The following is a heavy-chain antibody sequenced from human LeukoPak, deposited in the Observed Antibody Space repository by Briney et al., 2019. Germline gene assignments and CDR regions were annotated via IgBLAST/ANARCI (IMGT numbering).Heavy chain of an antibody. CDR1: GFTFSSYW. D-gene: IGHD3-16*02. CDR2: IKQDGSEK. J-gene: IGHJ4*02. V-gene: IGHV3-7*04. Sequence: PGGSLRLSCAASGFTFSSYWMSWVRQAPGKGLEWVANIKQDGSEKYYVDSVRGRFTISRDNAKSSLYLQMNSLRADDTAVYYCARDTEFSFDYWGQGTLVTVSS. CDR3: ARDTEFSFDY.